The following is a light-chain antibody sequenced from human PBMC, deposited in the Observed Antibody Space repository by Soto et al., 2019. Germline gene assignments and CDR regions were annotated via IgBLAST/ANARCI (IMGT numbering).Light chain of an antibody. Sequence: QSVLAQPRSVSGAPGQKVTISCTGSSSNIGAGYDLHWYQQLPGTAPKLLLYGNINRPSGVPDRFSGSKSGTSASLAITGLQAEDEADYYCQSYDTSLSAYVFGTGTKLTV. CDR2: GNI. CDR3: QSYDTSLSAYV. J-gene: IGLJ1*01. CDR1: SSNIGAGYD. V-gene: IGLV1-40*01.